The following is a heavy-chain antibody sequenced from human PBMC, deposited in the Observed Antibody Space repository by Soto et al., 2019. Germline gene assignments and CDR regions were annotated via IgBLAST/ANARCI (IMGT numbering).Heavy chain of an antibody. V-gene: IGHV1-69*01. CDR2: IIPIFGTA. CDR3: ARGAHYYDSSGYSPGWFDP. D-gene: IGHD3-22*01. Sequence: QVQLVQSGAEVKKPGSSVKVSCTASGGTFSSYAISWVRQAPGQGLEWMGGIIPIFGTANYAQKFQGRVAITADESTSTAYMELSSLRSEDTAVYYCARGAHYYDSSGYSPGWFDPWGQGTLVTVSS. J-gene: IGHJ5*02. CDR1: GGTFSSYA.